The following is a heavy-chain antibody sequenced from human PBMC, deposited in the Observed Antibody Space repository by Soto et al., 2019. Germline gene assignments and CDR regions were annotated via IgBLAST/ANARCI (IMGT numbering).Heavy chain of an antibody. CDR3: ARAEYYYYCMDV. CDR2: IGTAGDT. V-gene: IGHV3-13*01. J-gene: IGHJ6*02. CDR1: GFTFSSYD. Sequence: EVQLVESGGGLVQPGGSLRLSCAASGFTFSSYDMHWVRQATGKGLEWVSAIGTAGDTYYPGSVKGRFTISRENAMTTLYLHMNSLRAGDTAVYYCARAEYYYYCMDVWGQGTTVTFSS.